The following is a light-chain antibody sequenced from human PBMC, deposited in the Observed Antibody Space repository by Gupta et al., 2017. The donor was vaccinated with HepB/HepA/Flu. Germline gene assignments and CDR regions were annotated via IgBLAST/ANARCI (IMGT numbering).Light chain of an antibody. CDR3: LQDYNYPRT. CDR1: QAIRND. V-gene: IGKV1-6*01. CDR2: AAS. J-gene: IGKJ1*01. Sequence: AIQMTQSPSPLSASVGDRVTITCRASQAIRNDLSWYQQKPGKAPKLLIYAASNLQSGVPSRFSGSGSGTDFTLTISSLQPEDFATYYCLQDYNYPRTFGQGTKVEIK.